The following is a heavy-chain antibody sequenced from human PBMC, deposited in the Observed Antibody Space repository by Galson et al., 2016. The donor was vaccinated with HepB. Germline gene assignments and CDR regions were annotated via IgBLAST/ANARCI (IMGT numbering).Heavy chain of an antibody. CDR2: INPSTGDT. J-gene: IGHJ4*02. CDR3: ARGPSTGAYDY. Sequence: SVKVSCKASGYPFTGYFIHWMRQAPGQGLEWMGWINPSTGDTNYAQRFQGWVTMTRDTSIGTVYMELTSLTSDDTAMYYCARGPSTGAYDYWGQGTLVTVSS. CDR1: GYPFTGYF. D-gene: IGHD2-8*02. V-gene: IGHV1-2*04.